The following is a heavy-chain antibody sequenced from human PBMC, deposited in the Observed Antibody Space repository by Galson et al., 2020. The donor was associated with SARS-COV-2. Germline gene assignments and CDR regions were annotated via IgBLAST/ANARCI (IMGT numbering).Heavy chain of an antibody. CDR1: GGSISSGGYY. V-gene: IGHV4-31*03. Sequence: SETLSLTCTVSGGSISSGGYYWSWIRQHPGKGLEWIGYIYYSGSTYYNPSLKSRVTISVDTSKNQFSLKLSSVTAADTAVYYCARDRVVVVVAATDHAFDIWGQGTMVTVSS. CDR3: ARDRVVVVVAATDHAFDI. J-gene: IGHJ3*02. D-gene: IGHD2-15*01. CDR2: IYYSGST.